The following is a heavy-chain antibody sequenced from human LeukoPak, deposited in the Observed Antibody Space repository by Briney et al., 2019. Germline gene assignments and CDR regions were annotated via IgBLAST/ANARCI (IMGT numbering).Heavy chain of an antibody. CDR2: ISYDGSNK. CDR1: GFTFSSYA. J-gene: IGHJ4*02. CDR3: AKDLEGIAVAGSYYFDD. V-gene: IGHV3-30-3*01. Sequence: GGSLRLSCAASGFTFSSYAMHWVRQAPGKGLEWVAVISYDGSNKYYADSVKGRFTISRDNSKNTLHLQMNSLRAEDTAVYFCAKDLEGIAVAGSYYFDDWGQGILVTVSS. D-gene: IGHD6-19*01.